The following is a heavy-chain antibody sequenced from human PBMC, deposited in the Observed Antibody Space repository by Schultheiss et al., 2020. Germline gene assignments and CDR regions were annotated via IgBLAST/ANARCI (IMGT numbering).Heavy chain of an antibody. V-gene: IGHV4-39*07. CDR3: ARDRYTSDWNAFDI. CDR1: GGSISSSSYY. D-gene: IGHD6-19*01. J-gene: IGHJ3*02. CDR2: IYYSGST. Sequence: SPTLSLTCTVSGGSISSSSYYWGWIRQPPGKGLEWIGSIYYSGSTYYNPSLKSRVTISVDTSKNQFSLKPSSVTAADTAVYYCARDRYTSDWNAFDIWGQGTMVTGSS.